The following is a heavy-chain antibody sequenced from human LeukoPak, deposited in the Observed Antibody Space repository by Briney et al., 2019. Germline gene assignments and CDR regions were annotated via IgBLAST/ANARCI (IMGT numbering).Heavy chain of an antibody. CDR3: ASSHCGGVYFSSVAFDF. CDR1: NGTVGSGGYS. Sequence: SDTLSLTCTVSNGTVGSGGYSWSWIRQPPGRGLEWNGYVYHSGATYYNPSLKSRISIPMDRSKNHFSLRLRSVTAADTAVYFCASSHCGGVYFSSVAFDFCGHGTMVTVSS. V-gene: IGHV4-30-2*01. D-gene: IGHD2-21*02. CDR2: VYHSGAT. J-gene: IGHJ3*01.